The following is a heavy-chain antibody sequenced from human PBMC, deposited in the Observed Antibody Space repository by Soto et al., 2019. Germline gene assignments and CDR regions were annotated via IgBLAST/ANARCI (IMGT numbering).Heavy chain of an antibody. CDR2: INAGNGNT. D-gene: IGHD3-10*01. Sequence: QVQLVQSGAEVKKPGASVKVSCKASGYTFTSYVMHWVRQAPGQRLEWMGWINAGNGNTKYSQKFQGRVTITRDTSASTAYMELSSLRSEATAVYYCARGASMVRGVILDAFDIWGQGTMVTVSS. CDR1: GYTFTSYV. V-gene: IGHV1-3*01. J-gene: IGHJ3*02. CDR3: ARGASMVRGVILDAFDI.